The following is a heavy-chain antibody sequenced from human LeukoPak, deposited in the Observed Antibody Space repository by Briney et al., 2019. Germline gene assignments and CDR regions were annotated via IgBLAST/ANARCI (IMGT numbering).Heavy chain of an antibody. CDR3: ARTYCSGGSCYVGSDY. V-gene: IGHV3-48*01. Sequence: PGGSLRLSCAASGFTFSSYSMNWIRQAPGKGLEWVSYISSSSSTIYYADSVKGRFTISRDNAKNSLYLQMNSLRAEDTAVYYCARTYCSGGSCYVGSDYWGQGTLVTVSS. D-gene: IGHD2-15*01. CDR2: ISSSSSTI. CDR1: GFTFSSYS. J-gene: IGHJ4*02.